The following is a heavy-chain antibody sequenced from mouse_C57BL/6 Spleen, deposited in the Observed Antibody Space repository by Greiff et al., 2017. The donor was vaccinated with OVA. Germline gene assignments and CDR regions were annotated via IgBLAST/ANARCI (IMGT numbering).Heavy chain of an antibody. Sequence: EVQLQQSGPELVKPGDSVKISCKASGYSFTGYFMNWVMQSHGKSLEWIGRINPYNGDTFYNQKFKGKATLTVDKSSSTAHMELRSLTSEDSAVYYCARGDDYDGGYWYFDVWGTGTTVTVSS. CDR3: ARGDDYDGGYWYFDV. J-gene: IGHJ1*03. CDR1: GYSFTGYF. CDR2: INPYNGDT. D-gene: IGHD2-4*01. V-gene: IGHV1-20*01.